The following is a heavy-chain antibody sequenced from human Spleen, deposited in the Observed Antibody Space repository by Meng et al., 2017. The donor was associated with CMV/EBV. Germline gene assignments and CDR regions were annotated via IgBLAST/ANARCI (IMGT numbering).Heavy chain of an antibody. Sequence: GGSLRLSCAASGFTFSSYAMHWVRQAPGKGLEWVAVISFHGSNKYYADSVKGRFTISRDNSKNSLYLQMNSLRAEDTAVYYCARVVDYYDNSGYSDYWGQGTVVTVSS. CDR2: ISFHGSNK. D-gene: IGHD3-22*01. J-gene: IGHJ4*02. V-gene: IGHV3-30-3*01. CDR3: ARVVDYYDNSGYSDY. CDR1: GFTFSSYA.